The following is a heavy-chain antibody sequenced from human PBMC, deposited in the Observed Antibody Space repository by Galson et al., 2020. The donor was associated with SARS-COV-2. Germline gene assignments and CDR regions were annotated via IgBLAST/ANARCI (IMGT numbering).Heavy chain of an antibody. CDR2: INPNSGGT. CDR1: GYTFTGYY. J-gene: IGHJ6*02. Sequence: ASVKVSCKASGYTFTGYYMHWVRQAPGQGLEWMGWINPNSGGTNYAQKFQGRVTMTRDTSISTAYMELSRLRSDDTAVYYCARDVRGRSAGGFHGMDVWGQGTTVTVSS. D-gene: IGHD2-15*01. V-gene: IGHV1-2*02. CDR3: ARDVRGRSAGGFHGMDV.